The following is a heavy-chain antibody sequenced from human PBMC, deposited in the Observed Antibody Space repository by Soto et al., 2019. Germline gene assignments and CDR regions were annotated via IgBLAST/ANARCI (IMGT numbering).Heavy chain of an antibody. J-gene: IGHJ5*02. D-gene: IGHD1-1*01. CDR3: ARGTDPLWWFAP. V-gene: IGHV4-34*01. Sequence: QVQGQQWGAGLLKPSETLSLTCAVYGGSFSGSYWSWIRQPPGKGLEWIGEISQSGSTIYNPSLKSRVTIPIDTSKNQFSPNLSSVTAADTAVYSCARGTDPLWWFAPWGQGPLVTVPS. CDR1: GGSFSGSY. CDR2: ISQSGST.